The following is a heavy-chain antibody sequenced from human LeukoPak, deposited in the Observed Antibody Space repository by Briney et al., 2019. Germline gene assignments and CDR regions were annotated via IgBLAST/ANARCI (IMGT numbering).Heavy chain of an antibody. CDR3: AIWSSSSSWYHFDY. Sequence: GGSLRLSCAASGFTFSSYWMSWVRQAPGKGLEWVANIKQDGNEKYYVDSVKGRFTISRDNAKNSLYLQMNSLRAEDTAVYYCAIWSSSSSWYHFDYWGQGTLVTVSS. CDR1: GFTFSSYW. V-gene: IGHV3-7*05. CDR2: IKQDGNEK. D-gene: IGHD6-13*01. J-gene: IGHJ4*02.